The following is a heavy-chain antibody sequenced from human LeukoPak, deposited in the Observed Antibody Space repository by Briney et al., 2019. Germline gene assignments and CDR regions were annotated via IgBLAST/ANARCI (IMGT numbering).Heavy chain of an antibody. J-gene: IGHJ3*01. CDR3: ARSGSLATTSHDAFDV. V-gene: IGHV3-74*01. Sequence: GGSRRLSCAASGFTFSSYWMHWVRQVPGKGLLWVSRINTDGSSTISADSVRGRFSISRDNAKNTVFLQVNSLRAEDTAVYYCARSGSLATTSHDAFDVWGQGTMVAVSS. D-gene: IGHD1-26*01. CDR2: INTDGSST. CDR1: GFTFSSYW.